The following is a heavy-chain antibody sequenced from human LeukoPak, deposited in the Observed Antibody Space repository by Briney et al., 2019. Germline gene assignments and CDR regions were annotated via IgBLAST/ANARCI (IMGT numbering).Heavy chain of an antibody. CDR3: ARVRERYLDSSGYIDY. V-gene: IGHV4-4*02. D-gene: IGHD3-22*01. CDR1: GGSISSSNW. Sequence: SETLSLTCAVSGGSISSSNWWSWVRQPPGKGLEWIGEIYHSGTTNYNPSLKSRVTISVDKSKNKFSLKLSSVTAADTAVYYCARVRERYLDSSGYIDYWGQGTLVTVSS. CDR2: IYHSGTT. J-gene: IGHJ4*02.